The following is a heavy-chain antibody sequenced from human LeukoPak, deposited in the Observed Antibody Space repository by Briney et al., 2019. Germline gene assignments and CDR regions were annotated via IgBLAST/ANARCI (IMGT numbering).Heavy chain of an antibody. V-gene: IGHV4-4*07. CDR3: ASMLGLGSVSYLFDY. CDR2: IYTSGST. CDR1: GGSISSYY. D-gene: IGHD1-26*01. J-gene: IGHJ4*02. Sequence: NPSETLSLTCTVSGGSISSYYWSWIRQPAGKGLEWIGRIYTSGSTNYNPPLKSRVTISIDTSKNQFSLKLRSVTAADTAVYYCASMLGLGSVSYLFDYWGQGTLVTVSS.